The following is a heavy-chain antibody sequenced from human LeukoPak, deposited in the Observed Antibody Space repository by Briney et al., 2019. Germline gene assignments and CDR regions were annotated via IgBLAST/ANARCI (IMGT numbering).Heavy chain of an antibody. V-gene: IGHV3-30*04. CDR2: ISYDGSNK. Sequence: PGGSLRLSCAASGFTFSSYAMHWVRQAPGKGLEWVAVISYDGSNKYYADSVKGRFTISRDNSKNKLYLQMNSLRAEDTAVHYCAREMCSSTSCYLYYYYGMDVWGQGTTVTVSS. J-gene: IGHJ6*02. CDR3: AREMCSSTSCYLYYYYGMDV. CDR1: GFTFSSYA. D-gene: IGHD2-2*01.